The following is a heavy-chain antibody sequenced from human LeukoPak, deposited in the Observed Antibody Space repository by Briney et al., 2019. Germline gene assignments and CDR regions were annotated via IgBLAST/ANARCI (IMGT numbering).Heavy chain of an antibody. CDR2: ISYDGSNK. V-gene: IGHV3-30*03. CDR3: ARDGGYSGYKHANKQRFDY. Sequence: PGGSLRLSCAASGFTFSSYWMHWVRQAPGKGLEWVAAISYDGSNKYYADSVKGRFTISRENSKNTLYLQMNSLRAEDTAVYYCARDGGYSGYKHANKQRFDYWGQGTLVTVSS. CDR1: GFTFSSYW. J-gene: IGHJ4*02. D-gene: IGHD5-12*01.